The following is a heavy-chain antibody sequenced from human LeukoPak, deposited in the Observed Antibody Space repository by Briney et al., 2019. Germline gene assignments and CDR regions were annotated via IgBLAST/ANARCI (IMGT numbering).Heavy chain of an antibody. V-gene: IGHV4-39*01. J-gene: IGHJ4*02. CDR1: GGSISSSSYY. D-gene: IGHD3-10*01. Sequence: SETLSLTCTVSGGSISSSSYYWGWIRQPPGKGLEWIGSIYYSGSTYYNPSLKSRVTISVDTSKNQFSLKLSSVTAADTAVYYCARQPDYGSGSYLYYFDYWGQGTLVTVSS. CDR3: ARQPDYGSGSYLYYFDY. CDR2: IYYSGST.